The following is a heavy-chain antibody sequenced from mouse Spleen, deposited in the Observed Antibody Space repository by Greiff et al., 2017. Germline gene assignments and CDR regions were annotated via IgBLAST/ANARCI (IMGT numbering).Heavy chain of an antibody. V-gene: IGHV5-6-3*01. CDR1: GFTFSSYG. J-gene: IGHJ2*01. CDR3: ARDKGSY. CDR2: INSNGGST. D-gene: IGHD1-1*01. Sequence: EVNVVESGGGLVQPGGSLKLSCAASGFTFSSYGMSWVRQTPDKRLELVATINSNGGSTYYPDSVKGRFTISRDNAKNTLYLQMSSLKSEDTAMYYCARDKGSYWGQGTTLTVSS.